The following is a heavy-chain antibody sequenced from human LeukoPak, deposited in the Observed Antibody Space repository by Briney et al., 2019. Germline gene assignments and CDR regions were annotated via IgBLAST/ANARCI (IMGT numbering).Heavy chain of an antibody. CDR2: ISAYNGNT. V-gene: IGHV1-18*01. CDR1: GYTFTSYG. Sequence: ASVKVSCKASGYTFTSYGISWVRQAPGQGLEWMGWISAYNGNTNYAQKLQGRVTMTTDTSTSTAYMELRSLRSEDTAVYYCATVVAARTFQHWGQGTLVTVSS. D-gene: IGHD6-6*01. CDR3: ATVVAARTFQH. J-gene: IGHJ1*01.